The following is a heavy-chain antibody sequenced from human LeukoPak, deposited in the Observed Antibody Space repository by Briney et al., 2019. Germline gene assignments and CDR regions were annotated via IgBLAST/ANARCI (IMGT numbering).Heavy chain of an antibody. D-gene: IGHD5-18*01. V-gene: IGHV6-1*01. J-gene: IGHJ4*02. Sequence: SQTLSLTCAISGDSVSSNSAAWNWIRQSPSRGLEWLGRTYYRSKWYNDYAVSVKSRITINPDTSKNQFSLKLSSVTAADTAVYYCARNGRKKQLWLRGGSYYFDYWGQGTLVTVSS. CDR3: ARNGRKKQLWLRGGSYYFDY. CDR1: GDSVSSNSAA. CDR2: TYYRSKWYN.